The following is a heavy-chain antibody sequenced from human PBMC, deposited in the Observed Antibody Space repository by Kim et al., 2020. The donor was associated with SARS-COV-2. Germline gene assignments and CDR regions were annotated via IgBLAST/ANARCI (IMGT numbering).Heavy chain of an antibody. CDR1: GFTFSHAW. Sequence: GGSLRLSCAASGFTFSHAWMSWVRQAPGKGLEWVGRIKSKIDYGTEDYAAPVKGRFTISRDDSKSTLYLQMNSLKTEDTAVYYCTTDDPTVEMATTTIGLFDYWGQGALVTVSS. D-gene: IGHD1-1*01. V-gene: IGHV3-15*01. CDR3: TTDDPTVEMATTTIGLFDY. J-gene: IGHJ4*02. CDR2: IKSKIDYGTE.